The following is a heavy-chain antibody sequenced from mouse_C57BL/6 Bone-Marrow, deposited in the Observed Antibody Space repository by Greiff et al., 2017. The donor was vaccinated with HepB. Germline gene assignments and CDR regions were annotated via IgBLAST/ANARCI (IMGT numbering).Heavy chain of an antibody. V-gene: IGHV1-55*01. D-gene: IGHD4-1*02. CDR1: GYTFTSYW. J-gene: IGHJ4*01. Sequence: QVQLKQPGAELVKPGASVKMSCKASGYTFTSYWITWVKQRPGQGLEWIGDIYPGSGSTNYNEKFKSKATLTVDTSSSTAYMQLSSLTSEDSAVYYCASATGTEAMDYWGQGTSVTVSS. CDR2: IYPGSGST. CDR3: ASATGTEAMDY.